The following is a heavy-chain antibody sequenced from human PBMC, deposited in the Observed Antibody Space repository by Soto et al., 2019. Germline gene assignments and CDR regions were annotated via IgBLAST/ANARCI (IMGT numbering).Heavy chain of an antibody. CDR3: AIERAQGDYYYGMDV. CDR1: GFTFSSYG. Sequence: GGSLRLSCAASGFTFSSYGMHWVRQAPGKGLEWVAVIWYDGSNKYYADSVKGRFTISRNNSKNRLYLQMNSLRVEDTAVYYCAIERAQGDYYYGMDVWGQGTTVTVSS. V-gene: IGHV3-33*01. J-gene: IGHJ6*02. D-gene: IGHD1-26*01. CDR2: IWYDGSNK.